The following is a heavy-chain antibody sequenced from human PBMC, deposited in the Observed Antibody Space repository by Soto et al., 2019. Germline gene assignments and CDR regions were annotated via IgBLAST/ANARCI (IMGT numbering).Heavy chain of an antibody. D-gene: IGHD2-2*01. J-gene: IGHJ6*03. CDR1: GFTFSDYY. Sequence: QVQLVESGGGLVKPGGSLRLSCAASGFTFSDYYMSWIRQAPGKGLEWVSYISSSGSTIYYADSVKGRFTISRDNAKNSLYLQMNSLRAKDTAVNYCESREVPAATGRSIYYYMDVWGKGTTVTVSS. CDR3: ESREVPAATGRSIYYYMDV. CDR2: ISSSGSTI. V-gene: IGHV3-11*01.